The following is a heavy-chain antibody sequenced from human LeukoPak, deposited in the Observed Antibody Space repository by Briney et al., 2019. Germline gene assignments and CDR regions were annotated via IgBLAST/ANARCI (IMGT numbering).Heavy chain of an antibody. J-gene: IGHJ5*02. V-gene: IGHV4-30-4*08. CDR2: IYYSGGT. CDR3: ERTQWLYVAWFAP. D-gene: IGHD3-22*01. CDR1: GGSISSGDYY. Sequence: SETLSLTCTVSGGSISSGDYYWSWIRQPPGKGLEWIGYIYYSGGTYYNPSLKSRVTISVDTSKNHLSLKLSPVTAQDPPVYKCERTQWLYVAWFAPWGEETLPTVPP.